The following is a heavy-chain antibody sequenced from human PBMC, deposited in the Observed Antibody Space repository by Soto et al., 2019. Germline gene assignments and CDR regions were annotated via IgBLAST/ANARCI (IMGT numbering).Heavy chain of an antibody. Sequence: GYYGTLIRQPPGKGLEWIGEINHSGSTNYNPSLKSRVTISVDTSKNQFSLKLSSVTAADTPVDYCARGYGRNFDYLGQGTLVTVSS. CDR1: GYY. D-gene: IGHD3-10*01. CDR2: INHSGST. V-gene: IGHV4-34*01. CDR3: ARGYGRNFDY. J-gene: IGHJ4*02.